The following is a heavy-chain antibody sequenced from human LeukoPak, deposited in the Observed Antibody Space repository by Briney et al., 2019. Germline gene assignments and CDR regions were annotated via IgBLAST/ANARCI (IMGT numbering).Heavy chain of an antibody. Sequence: GASVKVSCKASGYTSTGYYIHSVGQAPGQGLEWMGWINPNRGGPKYAQKCPGRVTMTRDTSISTAYMERSRLRSDDTAVYYGARGRKIWQQLVPEYGDDYWGQGTLVTVSS. CDR2: INPNRGGP. V-gene: IGHV1-2*02. CDR1: GYTSTGYY. J-gene: IGHJ4*02. D-gene: IGHD6-13*01. CDR3: ARGRKIWQQLVPEYGDDY.